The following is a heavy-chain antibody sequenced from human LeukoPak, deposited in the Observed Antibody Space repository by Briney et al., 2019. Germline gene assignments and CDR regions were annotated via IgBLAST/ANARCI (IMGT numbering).Heavy chain of an antibody. Sequence: GGSLRLSCAASGFTFSSYWMSWVRQAPGKGLEWVANIKQDGSEKYYVDSVKGRFTISRDNAKNSLYLQMNSLRAEDTAVYYCARGDMVYSSFRYYFDYWGQGTLVTVSS. CDR2: IKQDGSEK. CDR1: GFTFSSYW. J-gene: IGHJ4*02. CDR3: ARGDMVYSSFRYYFDY. D-gene: IGHD6-6*01. V-gene: IGHV3-7*01.